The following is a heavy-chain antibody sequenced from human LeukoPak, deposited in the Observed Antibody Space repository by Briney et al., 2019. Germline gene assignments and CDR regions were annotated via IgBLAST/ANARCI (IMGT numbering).Heavy chain of an antibody. V-gene: IGHV3-7*01. CDR1: GFTFSSYW. J-gene: IGHJ4*02. Sequence: GGSLRLSCAASGFTFSSYWMSWVRQAPGKGPEWVANINQDGSEKYYVDSVKGRFTISRDNAKNSLYLQMNSLGTEDTALYYCARSRPLHDYWGQGTLVTVSS. CDR2: INQDGSEK. CDR3: ARSRPLHDY.